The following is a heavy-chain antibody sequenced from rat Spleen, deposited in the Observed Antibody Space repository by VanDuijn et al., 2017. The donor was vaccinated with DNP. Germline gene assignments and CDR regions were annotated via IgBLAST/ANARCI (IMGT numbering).Heavy chain of an antibody. CDR2: INGAGNT. Sequence: EVQLQESGPGLVKPSQSLSLTCSVTGYSITSNFRWSWIRKFPGNKLEWMGYINGAGNTNYNPSLKSRISITRDTSKNHFFLQVNSVTTEDSATYYCAIQLGVFDYWDQGVMVTVAS. CDR1: GYSITSNFR. V-gene: IGHV3-3*01. J-gene: IGHJ2*01. D-gene: IGHD5-1*01. CDR3: AIQLGVFDY.